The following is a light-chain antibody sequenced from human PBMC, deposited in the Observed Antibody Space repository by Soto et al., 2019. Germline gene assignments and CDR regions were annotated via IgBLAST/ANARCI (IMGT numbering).Light chain of an antibody. J-gene: IGKJ3*01. Sequence: EIVLTQSPATLSLSPGERATLSCGASQSVSSSYLAWYQQKPGLAPRLLIYDASSRATGIPDRFSGSGSGTDITLTIIRLEAEDFAVYYCQQYGTSPSTFGPGTKVDIK. CDR2: DAS. CDR1: QSVSSSY. CDR3: QQYGTSPST. V-gene: IGKV3D-20*01.